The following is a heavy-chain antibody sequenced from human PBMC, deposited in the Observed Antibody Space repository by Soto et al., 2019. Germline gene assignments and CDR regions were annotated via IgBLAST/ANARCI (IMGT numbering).Heavy chain of an antibody. V-gene: IGHV4-59*08. CDR1: GGYIGSYY. CDR3: ARRQSSGWYWGPFDY. J-gene: IGHJ4*02. Sequence: PSETQSLTSTVSGGYIGSYYWSWIRQPPGKGLEWIGYIYYSGSTNYNPSLKSRVTISVDTSKNQFSLKLSSVTAADTAVYYCARRQSSGWYWGPFDYWGQGTLVTVSS. D-gene: IGHD6-19*01. CDR2: IYYSGST.